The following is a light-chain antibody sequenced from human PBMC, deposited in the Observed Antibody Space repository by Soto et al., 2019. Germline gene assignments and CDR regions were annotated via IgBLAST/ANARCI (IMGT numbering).Light chain of an antibody. Sequence: LAQPASVSGSPGQSITIFCTGTSSDVGSYNYVSWYQQHPGRAPKLMIYDVTNRPSGVSNRFSGSKSGSTASLTISGLQAEDEADYFCTSYTTTSTYVFGTGTKVTVL. CDR1: SSDVGSYNY. CDR2: DVT. V-gene: IGLV2-14*03. CDR3: TSYTTTSTYV. J-gene: IGLJ1*01.